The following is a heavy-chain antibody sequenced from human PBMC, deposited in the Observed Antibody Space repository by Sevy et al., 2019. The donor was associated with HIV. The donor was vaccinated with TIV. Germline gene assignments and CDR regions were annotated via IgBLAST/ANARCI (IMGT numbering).Heavy chain of an antibody. CDR3: ARKYDSSGYFDY. CDR1: GFTFSNYA. V-gene: IGHV3-23*01. CDR2: ISGSGGSGDKR. D-gene: IGHD3-22*01. Sequence: GGSLRLSCAASGFTFSNYAMNWVRQAPGKGLEWVSGISGSGGSGDKRNYADSVKGRFTISRYDSKNSLYLKLNSLRAEDRAIDYCARKYDSSGYFDYWGQGTLVTVSS. J-gene: IGHJ4*02.